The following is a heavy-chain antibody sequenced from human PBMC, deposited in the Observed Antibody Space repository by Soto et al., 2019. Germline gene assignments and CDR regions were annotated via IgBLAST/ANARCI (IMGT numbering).Heavy chain of an antibody. Sequence: QVTLKESGPVLVKPTETLTLTCTVSGFSLSNARMGVSWIRQPPGKALEWLAHIFSNDEKSYSTSLKSRLTISKDTSKSQVVLTMTNMDPVDTATYYCARASYYYDSSGYYQYFDYWGQGTLVTVSS. D-gene: IGHD3-22*01. J-gene: IGHJ4*02. CDR3: ARASYYYDSSGYYQYFDY. CDR1: GFSLSNARMG. V-gene: IGHV2-26*01. CDR2: IFSNDEK.